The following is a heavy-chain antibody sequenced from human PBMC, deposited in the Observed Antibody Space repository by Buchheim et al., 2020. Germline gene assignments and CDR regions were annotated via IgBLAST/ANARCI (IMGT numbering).Heavy chain of an antibody. CDR1: GFTFGSYA. V-gene: IGHV3-23*01. CDR3: AKDTETYYYGSGSTYFDY. J-gene: IGHJ4*02. D-gene: IGHD3-10*01. Sequence: EVQLLESGGGLVQPGGSLRLSCIGSGFTFGSYAMSWVRQAPGKGLEWVSAISGRGDSTYYADSVKGRFTISRDNSKNTLYLQMNSLRDDDTALYYCAKDTETYYYGSGSTYFDYWGQGTL. CDR2: ISGRGDST.